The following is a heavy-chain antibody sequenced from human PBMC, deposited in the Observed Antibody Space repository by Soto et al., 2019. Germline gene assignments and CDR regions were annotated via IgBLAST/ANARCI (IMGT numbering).Heavy chain of an antibody. D-gene: IGHD2-15*01. Sequence: EVQLLESGGGLVQRGGSLRLSCEASGFPFSTYAMTWVRQVPGKGLEWVSTTSNGGNTEFEESVRGRFTVFRDNSKNTIYLQMSSLRAEDSAIYFCARDFRPGLIVPPKSGVDPWGQGPPVTVSS. CDR3: ARDFRPGLIVPPKSGVDP. V-gene: IGHV3-23*01. CDR2: TSNGGNT. CDR1: GFPFSTYA. J-gene: IGHJ5*02.